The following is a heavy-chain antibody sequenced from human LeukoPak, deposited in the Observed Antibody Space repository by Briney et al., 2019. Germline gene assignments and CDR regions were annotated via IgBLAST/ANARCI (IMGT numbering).Heavy chain of an antibody. D-gene: IGHD2-21*01. CDR1: GGSINNTSYY. J-gene: IGHJ4*02. CDR2: VYYSGST. CDR3: ASYGDCNCFDY. V-gene: IGHV4-39*01. Sequence: SETLSLTCTVSGGSINNTSYYWGWLRQPPGKGLEWIGTVYYSGSTYYNPSLKSRLTTSVDTSKNQFSLKLTSVTAADTAAYFCASYGDCNCFDYWGQGTLVTVSS.